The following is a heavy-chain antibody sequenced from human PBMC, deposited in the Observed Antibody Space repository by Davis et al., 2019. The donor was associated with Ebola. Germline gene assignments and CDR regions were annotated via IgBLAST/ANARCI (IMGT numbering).Heavy chain of an antibody. V-gene: IGHV1-18*01. J-gene: IGHJ5*02. Sequence: ASVKVSCKASGYTFTSYGISWVRQAPGQGLEWMGRIIPILGITNYAQKFQGRVTMTRDTSISTAYMELSSLRPEDTAVYYCARGDIVATMGSWFDPWGQGVLVTVSS. CDR3: ARGDIVATMGSWFDP. CDR2: IIPILGIT. D-gene: IGHD5-12*01. CDR1: GYTFTSYG.